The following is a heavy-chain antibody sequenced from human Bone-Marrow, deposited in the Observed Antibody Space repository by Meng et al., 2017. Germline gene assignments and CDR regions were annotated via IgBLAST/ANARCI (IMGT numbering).Heavy chain of an antibody. D-gene: IGHD4-17*01. CDR2: INHSGST. J-gene: IGHJ6*02. Sequence: GSLRLSCAVYGGSFSGYYWSWIRQPPGKGLEWIGEINHSGSTNYNPSLKSRVTISVDTSKNQFSLKLSSVTAADTAVYYCTRLGTVTTADYGMDVWGQGTTVTVSS. CDR3: TRLGTVTTADYGMDV. V-gene: IGHV4-34*01. CDR1: GGSFSGYY.